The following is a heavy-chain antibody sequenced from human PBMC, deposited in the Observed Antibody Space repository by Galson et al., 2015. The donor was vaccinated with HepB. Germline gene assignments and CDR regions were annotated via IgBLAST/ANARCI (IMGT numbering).Heavy chain of an antibody. CDR3: AKDLGRMTTVTTGFDY. CDR1: GFTFGSSG. Sequence: ALRLSCAASGFTFGSSGIHWGRHAPGQGLGWVAAISYDGSNKYFADSVKGRFTISRDNSNSTLYLQMNSLRPEDTAVYYCAKDLGRMTTVTTGFDYWGQGTLLTVSS. J-gene: IGHJ4*02. V-gene: IGHV3-30*18. CDR2: ISYDGSNK. D-gene: IGHD4-17*01.